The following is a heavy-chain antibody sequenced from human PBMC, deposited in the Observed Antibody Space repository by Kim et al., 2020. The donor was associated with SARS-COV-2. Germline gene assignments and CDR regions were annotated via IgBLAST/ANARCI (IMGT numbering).Heavy chain of an antibody. CDR1: GGSISSSSYY. V-gene: IGHV4-39*01. Sequence: SETLSLTCTVSGGSISSSSYYWGWIRQPPGKGLEWIGSIYYSGSTYYNPSLKSRVTISVDTSKNQFSLKLSSVTAADTAVYYCARRPATVTPFDYWGQGTLVTVSS. CDR2: IYYSGST. J-gene: IGHJ4*02. D-gene: IGHD4-17*01. CDR3: ARRPATVTPFDY.